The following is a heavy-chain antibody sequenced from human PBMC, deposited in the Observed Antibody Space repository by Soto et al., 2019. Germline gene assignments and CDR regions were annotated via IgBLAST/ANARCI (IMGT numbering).Heavy chain of an antibody. V-gene: IGHV4-34*01. Sequence: SETLSLTCAGYGGSFSGYYWSLLRQPPGKGLEWIGEINHSGSTNYNPSLKSRVTISVDTSKNQFSLKLSSVTAADTAVYYCASPYSSGWYSYFDYWGQGTLVTVSS. D-gene: IGHD6-19*01. CDR2: INHSGST. J-gene: IGHJ4*02. CDR1: GGSFSGYY. CDR3: ASPYSSGWYSYFDY.